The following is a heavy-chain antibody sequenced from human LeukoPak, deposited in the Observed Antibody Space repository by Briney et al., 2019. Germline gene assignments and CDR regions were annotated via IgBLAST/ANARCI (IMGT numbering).Heavy chain of an antibody. D-gene: IGHD3-22*01. V-gene: IGHV3-48*04. CDR2: ISSSSSTI. Sequence: GGSLRLSCAASGFTFSSYSMNWVRQAPGKGLEWVSYISSSSSTIYYAHSVKGRFTISRDNAKNSLYLQMNSLRAEDTAVYYCARPPYYYDSSGYSNWGQGTLVTVSS. CDR3: ARPPYYYDSSGYSN. CDR1: GFTFSSYS. J-gene: IGHJ4*02.